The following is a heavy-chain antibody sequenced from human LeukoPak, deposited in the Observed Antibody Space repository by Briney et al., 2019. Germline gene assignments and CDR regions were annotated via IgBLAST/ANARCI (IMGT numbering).Heavy chain of an antibody. Sequence: GSMRLSCAASGSTFSSYAMSWVRQAPGKGVEWVSAISGSGGSTYDADSVKGLFTTIRENCKNARSVLMNSLRAESTAVYYAATLPIAGASGVDYWGQGTLVTVSS. V-gene: IGHV3-23*01. D-gene: IGHD1-26*01. CDR2: ISGSGGST. CDR3: ATLPIAGASGVDY. J-gene: IGHJ4*02. CDR1: GSTFSSYA.